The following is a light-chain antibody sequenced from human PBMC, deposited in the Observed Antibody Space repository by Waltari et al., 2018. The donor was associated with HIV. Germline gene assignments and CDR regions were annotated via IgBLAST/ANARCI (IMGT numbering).Light chain of an antibody. Sequence: QSVLTQPPSVSAAPGQKVTISFSGSSSNIGHNYVSSYQHLPGTAPKLLLFENDRRPAGIPCRFSGSKSGTAATLGIIGLQTGDEANYYCGTWDSNLNVGGYVFGPGTKVTVL. J-gene: IGLJ1*01. CDR2: END. CDR3: GTWDSNLNVGGYV. CDR1: SSNIGHNY. V-gene: IGLV1-51*02.